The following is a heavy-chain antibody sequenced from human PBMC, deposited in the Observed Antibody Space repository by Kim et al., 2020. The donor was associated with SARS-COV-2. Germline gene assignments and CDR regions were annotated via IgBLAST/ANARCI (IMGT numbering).Heavy chain of an antibody. V-gene: IGHV3-23*01. D-gene: IGHD4-17*01. CDR1: GFTFSSYA. J-gene: IGHJ4*02. Sequence: GGSLRLSCAASGFTFSSYAMSWVRQAPGKGLEWVSAISGSGGSTYCPDSVKGRFTISRDNSKNTLYLQMDSLRVEDTAIYYCAKVGDYYFDYWGQGTLVTVSS. CDR2: ISGSGGST. CDR3: AKVGDYYFDY.